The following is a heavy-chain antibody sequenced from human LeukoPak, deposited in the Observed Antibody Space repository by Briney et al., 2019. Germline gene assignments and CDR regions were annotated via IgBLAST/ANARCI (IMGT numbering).Heavy chain of an antibody. J-gene: IGHJ4*02. CDR3: AKVSYFGSGSFIFDC. CDR2: ISDSGTST. CDR1: GFTFSNYA. Sequence: GGSLRLSCAASGFTFSNYAMTWVRQAPGKGLEWVSSISDSGTSTYYADSVKGCFTISRDNSKNTLFLQMHSLGAEDTAIYYCAKVSYFGSGSFIFDCWGQGTLVTVSS. V-gene: IGHV3-23*01. D-gene: IGHD3-10*01.